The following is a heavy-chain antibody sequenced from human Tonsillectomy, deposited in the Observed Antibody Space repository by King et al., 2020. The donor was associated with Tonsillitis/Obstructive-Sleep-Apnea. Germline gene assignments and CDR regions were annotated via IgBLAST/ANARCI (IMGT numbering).Heavy chain of an antibody. CDR2: INPNTGGT. CDR1: GYTFTAYY. Sequence: QLVQSGAEVKKPGASVKVSCKASGYTFTAYYIHWVRQAPGQGLEWMGRINPNTGGTNYAQKFQGRVSMTRDTSISTAYMELSSLRSDDTAVYYCARDSKTGDNYWYFDLWGRGTLVTVSS. CDR3: ARDSKTGDNYWYFDL. D-gene: IGHD7-27*01. V-gene: IGHV1-2*06. J-gene: IGHJ2*01.